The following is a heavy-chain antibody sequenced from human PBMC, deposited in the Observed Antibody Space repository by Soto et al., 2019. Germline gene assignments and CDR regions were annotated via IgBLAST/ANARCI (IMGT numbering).Heavy chain of an antibody. CDR2: IYHGGST. J-gene: IGHJ5*02. D-gene: IGHD3-10*01. CDR3: AREAIGSGNWFDP. V-gene: IGHV4-30-2*01. Sequence: PSDTLSLTCVVSGGSISSGGYSWNWIRQPPGKGLEWIGYIYHGGSTFHNPSLRSRVTMSVDRSKNQFSLKLSSVTAADTAVYYCAREAIGSGNWFDPWGQGTLVTVSS. CDR1: GGSISSGGYS.